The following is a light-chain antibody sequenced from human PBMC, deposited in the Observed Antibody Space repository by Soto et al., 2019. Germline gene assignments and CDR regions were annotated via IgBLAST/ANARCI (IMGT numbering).Light chain of an antibody. Sequence: QSVLTQPASVSGSPGQSITISCTGTSSDVGNNNYVSWYQHNPGRATKVMNCDVTNRPSGVSNRFSGSKSGNTASLTISGLQAEDEADYYCSSFTGSSYVFGTGTKVTVL. V-gene: IGLV2-14*03. CDR3: SSFTGSSYV. CDR2: DVT. J-gene: IGLJ1*01. CDR1: SSDVGNNNY.